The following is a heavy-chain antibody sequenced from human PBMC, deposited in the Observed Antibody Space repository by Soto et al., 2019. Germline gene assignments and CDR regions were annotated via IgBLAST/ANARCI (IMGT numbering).Heavy chain of an antibody. CDR2: IYPGDSDT. CDR1: GYSFTSYW. D-gene: IGHD1-26*01. Sequence: GESLKISCKGSGYSFTSYWIGWVRQMPGKGLEWMGIIYPGDSDTRYSPSFRGQVTISADKSIRTAYLQWSSLKASDTAMYYCARRLYSGSYYRYYYGMDVWGQGTTVTVSS. J-gene: IGHJ6*02. V-gene: IGHV5-51*01. CDR3: ARRLYSGSYYRYYYGMDV.